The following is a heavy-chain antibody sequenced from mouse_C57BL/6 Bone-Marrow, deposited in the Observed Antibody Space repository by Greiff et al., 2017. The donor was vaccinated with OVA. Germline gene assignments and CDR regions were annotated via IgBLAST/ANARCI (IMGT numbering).Heavy chain of an antibody. V-gene: IGHV5-4*03. CDR1: GFTFSSYA. J-gene: IGHJ3*01. D-gene: IGHD4-1*01. CDR2: ISDGGSYT. Sequence: DVKLQESGGGLVKPGGSLKLSCAASGFTFSSYAMSWVRQTPEKRLEWVATISDGGSYTYYPDNVKGRFTISRDNAKNNLYLQMSHLKSEDTAMYYCANLGRGFAYWGQGTLVTVSA. CDR3: ANLGRGFAY.